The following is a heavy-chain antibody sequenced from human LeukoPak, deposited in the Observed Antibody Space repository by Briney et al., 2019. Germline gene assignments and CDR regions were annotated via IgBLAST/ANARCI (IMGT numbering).Heavy chain of an antibody. Sequence: PGGSLRLSCAASGFTFSSYATHWVRQAPGKGLEWVAVISYDGSNKYYADSVKGRFTISRDNSKNTLYLQMNSLRAEDTAVYYCAREINGYSSLFDIWGQGTMVTVSS. V-gene: IGHV3-30-3*01. D-gene: IGHD6-13*01. J-gene: IGHJ3*02. CDR1: GFTFSSYA. CDR3: AREINGYSSLFDI. CDR2: ISYDGSNK.